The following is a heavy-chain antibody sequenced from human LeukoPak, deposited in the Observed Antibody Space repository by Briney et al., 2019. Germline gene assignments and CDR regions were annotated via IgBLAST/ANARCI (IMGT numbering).Heavy chain of an antibody. CDR2: ISGSGGST. J-gene: IGHJ4*02. CDR3: ATSGWWGYFDY. Sequence: GGSLRLSCAASGFTYSSYAMSWVRQAPGKGLEWVSAISGSGGSTYYADSVKGRFTISRDNSKNTLYLLMNSLRAEDTAVYYCATSGWWGYFDYWGQGTLVTVSS. V-gene: IGHV3-23*01. D-gene: IGHD6-19*01. CDR1: GFTYSSYA.